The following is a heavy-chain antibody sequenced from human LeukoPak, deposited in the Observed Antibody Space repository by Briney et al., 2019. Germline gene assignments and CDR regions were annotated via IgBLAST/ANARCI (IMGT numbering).Heavy chain of an antibody. J-gene: IGHJ4*02. CDR2: ISSSSSHI. CDR1: GFTFSHYT. D-gene: IGHD6-19*01. Sequence: GGSLRLSCAASGFTFSHYTMDWVRQAPGKGLEWVSSISSSSSHIYYADSVKGRFNISRDNAKNSVYLQMNGLRAEDTAVYYCARLSSGWTPFEYWGQGALVIVSS. CDR3: ARLSSGWTPFEY. V-gene: IGHV3-21*01.